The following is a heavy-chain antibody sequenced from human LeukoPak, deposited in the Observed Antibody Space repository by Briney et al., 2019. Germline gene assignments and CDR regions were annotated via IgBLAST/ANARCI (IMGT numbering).Heavy chain of an antibody. V-gene: IGHV3-33*01. CDR2: IWYDGSNK. CDR3: AREDDAFDI. D-gene: IGHD1-1*01. CDR1: GFTFSRYG. J-gene: IGHJ3*02. Sequence: GGSLRLSCTASGFTFSRYGMHWVRQAPGKGLEWLGVIWYDGSNKYYEESVKGRLTISRDNSKNTLFLQMNNLRVEDTGVYFCAREDDAFDIWGQGTMVTVSS.